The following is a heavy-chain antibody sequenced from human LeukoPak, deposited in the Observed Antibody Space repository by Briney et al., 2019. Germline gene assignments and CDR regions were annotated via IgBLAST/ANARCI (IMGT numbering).Heavy chain of an antibody. Sequence: SETLSLTCAVYSGSFSDYYWSWIRQPPGKGLEWIGEINHSGSTNYNASLKSRVTISVDTSKNQFSLKLSSVTAADTAVYYCARDSGTTGEVKFDPWGQGTLVTVSS. D-gene: IGHD3-10*01. J-gene: IGHJ5*02. V-gene: IGHV4-34*01. CDR1: SGSFSDYY. CDR2: INHSGST. CDR3: ARDSGTTGEVKFDP.